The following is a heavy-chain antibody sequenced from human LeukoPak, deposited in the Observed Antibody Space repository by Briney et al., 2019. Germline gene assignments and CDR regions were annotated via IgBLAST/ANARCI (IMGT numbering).Heavy chain of an antibody. CDR3: ARVGILTGSDAFDF. CDR2: INPSIGDT. V-gene: IGHV1-2*02. Sequence: DSVKVSCKASGYTFTGYYMHWVRQAPGQGLEWMGWINPSIGDTNYAQKFQDRVTMTRDTSISTAYMELSRLRSDDTAVYYCARVGILTGSDAFDFWGQGTMVT. D-gene: IGHD3-9*01. CDR1: GYTFTGYY. J-gene: IGHJ3*01.